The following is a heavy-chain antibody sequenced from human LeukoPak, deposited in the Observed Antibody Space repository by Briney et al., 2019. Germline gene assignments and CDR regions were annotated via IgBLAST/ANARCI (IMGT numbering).Heavy chain of an antibody. J-gene: IGHJ5*02. D-gene: IGHD4-17*01. Sequence: PGRSLRLSCAASGFTFSSYAMHWVRQGPGKGLEWVAVISNDGSNKYYADSVRGRFTISRDNSKNTLDLQMISLRAEDTAMYYCAREFEYGDSTLGGPPWGPGTLVTVSA. CDR3: AREFEYGDSTLGGPP. CDR2: ISNDGSNK. CDR1: GFTFSSYA. V-gene: IGHV3-30-3*01.